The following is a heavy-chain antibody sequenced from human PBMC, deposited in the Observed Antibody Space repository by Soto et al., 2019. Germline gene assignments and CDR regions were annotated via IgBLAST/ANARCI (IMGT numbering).Heavy chain of an antibody. V-gene: IGHV2-5*02. CDR1: GFSLNTSGVG. CDR2: IYWDDDK. CDR3: AHRPCCDYPIDD. Sequence: QITLKESGPTLVKPTQTLTLTCTFSGFSLNTSGVGVGWIRQPPGKALEWLALIYWDDDKRYSPSLKSRLTIXKXXSQNQAVLTITNMDPVDTGTYYCAHRPCCDYPIDDGGQGTLVTVSS. D-gene: IGHD4-17*01. J-gene: IGHJ4*02.